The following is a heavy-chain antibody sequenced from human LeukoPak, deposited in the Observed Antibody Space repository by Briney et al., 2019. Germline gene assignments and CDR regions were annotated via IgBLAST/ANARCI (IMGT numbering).Heavy chain of an antibody. Sequence: SQTLSLTCAVSGGSISSGGYSWSWLRQPPGKGLEWIGYIYHSGSTYYNPSLKSRVAISVDRSKNQFSLKLSSVTAADTAVYYCARGATGPMDYYHYYGMDVWGQGTTVTVSS. CDR3: ARGATGPMDYYHYYGMDV. CDR2: IYHSGST. J-gene: IGHJ6*02. V-gene: IGHV4-30-2*01. D-gene: IGHD5-24*01. CDR1: GGSISSGGYS.